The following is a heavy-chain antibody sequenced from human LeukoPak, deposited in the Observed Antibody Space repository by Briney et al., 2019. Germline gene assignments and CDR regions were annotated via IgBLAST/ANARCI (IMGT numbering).Heavy chain of an antibody. J-gene: IGHJ4*02. V-gene: IGHV5-51*01. CDR3: ATPTLGTIGEYLFDY. Sequence: GESLKISCNGSGYXFTTYWICWVRQLPGKGLEWMGIIYPGDSDARYSPSFQGRVTISADKSISTAYLQWSTLKASDTAVYYCATPTLGTIGEYLFDYWGQGTLVTVSS. CDR2: IYPGDSDA. CDR1: GYXFTTYW. D-gene: IGHD1-7*01.